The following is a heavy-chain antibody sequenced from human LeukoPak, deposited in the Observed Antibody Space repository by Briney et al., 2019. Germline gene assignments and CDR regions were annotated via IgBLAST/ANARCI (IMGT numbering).Heavy chain of an antibody. CDR2: IYSSGKT. J-gene: IGHJ4*02. CDR1: GGSNNNYY. Sequence: PSETLSLTCTVSGGSNNNYYWTWIRQRAGKGLEWIGRIYSSGKTNYNPSLKSRVTMSVDTSNNQLSLMMTSVTAADTAVFYCARTPQGDNYFDYWGQGHLVTVSS. CDR3: ARTPQGDNYFDY. V-gene: IGHV4-4*07. D-gene: IGHD3-9*01.